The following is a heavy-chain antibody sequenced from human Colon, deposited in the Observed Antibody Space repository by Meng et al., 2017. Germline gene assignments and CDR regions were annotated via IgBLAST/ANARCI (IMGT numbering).Heavy chain of an antibody. J-gene: IGHJ4*02. CDR2: ISGSGGST. CDR1: GFSFGNYA. V-gene: IGHV3-23*01. Sequence: GGSLRLSCAASGFSFGNYAMSWVRQAPGKGLEWVSAISGSGGSTYYADSVKGRFTISRDNSKNTLYLQMNSLRTEDTAVYYCAKSHEDPMIVVVLDYWGQGTLVTVSS. D-gene: IGHD3-22*01. CDR3: AKSHEDPMIVVVLDY.